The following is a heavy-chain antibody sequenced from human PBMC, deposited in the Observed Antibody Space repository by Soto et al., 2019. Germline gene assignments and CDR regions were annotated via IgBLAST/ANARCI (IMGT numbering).Heavy chain of an antibody. CDR2: IGGRGGTI. Sequence: VQLLESGGKLVQPGKSLRLSCAASGFTFSNYALTWIRQAPGKGLEWVSTIGGRGGTIYSADSVRGRFTISRDTPKNTLYLQMNSLRVEDTAIYYCATNFDFWGQGTLVTVSS. J-gene: IGHJ4*02. CDR1: GFTFSNYA. V-gene: IGHV3-23*01. CDR3: ATNFDF.